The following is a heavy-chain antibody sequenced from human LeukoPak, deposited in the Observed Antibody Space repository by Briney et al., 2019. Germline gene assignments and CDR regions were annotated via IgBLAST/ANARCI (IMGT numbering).Heavy chain of an antibody. D-gene: IGHD4-17*01. V-gene: IGHV3-30*04. CDR3: ARDSYGDYYFDY. J-gene: IGHJ4*02. Sequence: PGGSLRLSCAGSGFSFSSYAMHWVRQAPGKGLEWVAIISYDGSNKYYADSVKGRFTISGDNSKNTLYLQMNSLRAEDTAVYYCARDSYGDYYFDYWGQGTLVTVSS. CDR2: ISYDGSNK. CDR1: GFSFSSYA.